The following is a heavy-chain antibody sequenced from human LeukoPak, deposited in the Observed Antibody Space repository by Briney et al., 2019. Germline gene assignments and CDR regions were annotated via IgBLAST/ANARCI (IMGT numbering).Heavy chain of an antibody. CDR1: GFTFGDYA. Sequence: GGSLRLSCTASGFTFGDYAMSWFRQAPGKGREWVGFIRSRAYGGTTEYAASVKGRFTISRDDSKSIAYLQMNSLRAEDTAVYYCARLTSGMVAATPYYYYYMDVWGKGTTVTISS. CDR3: ARLTSGMVAATPYYYYYMDV. D-gene: IGHD2-15*01. J-gene: IGHJ6*03. V-gene: IGHV3-49*03. CDR2: IRSRAYGGTT.